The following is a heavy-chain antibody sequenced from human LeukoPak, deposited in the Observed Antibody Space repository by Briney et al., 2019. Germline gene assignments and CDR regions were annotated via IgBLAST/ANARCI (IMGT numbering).Heavy chain of an antibody. CDR3: ARRYYYDSSGYYFMHNDAFDI. CDR2: MNPNSGNT. D-gene: IGHD3-22*01. J-gene: IGHJ3*02. Sequence: GASVKVSCKASGYTFTSYDINWVRQATGQGLEWMGWMNPNSGNTGYAQKFQGRVTMTRNTSISTAYMELSSLRSEDTAVYYCARRYYYDSSGYYFMHNDAFDIWGQGTMVTVSS. CDR1: GYTFTSYD. V-gene: IGHV1-8*01.